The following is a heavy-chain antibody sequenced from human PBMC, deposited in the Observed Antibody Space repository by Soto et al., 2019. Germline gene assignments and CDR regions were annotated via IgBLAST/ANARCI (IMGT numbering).Heavy chain of an antibody. CDR1: GYTFTSYA. CDR3: ARYGGYATTAYYYYYMDV. D-gene: IGHD5-12*01. Sequence: GASVKVSCKASGYTFTSYAMHWVRQAPGQRLEWMGWINAGNGNTKYSQKFQGRVTITRDTSASTAYMELSSLRSEDTAVYYCARYGGYATTAYYYYYMDVWGKGTTVTVSS. CDR2: INAGNGNT. V-gene: IGHV1-3*01. J-gene: IGHJ6*03.